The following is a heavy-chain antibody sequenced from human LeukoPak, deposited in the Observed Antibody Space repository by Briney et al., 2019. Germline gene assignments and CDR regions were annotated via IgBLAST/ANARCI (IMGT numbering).Heavy chain of an antibody. D-gene: IGHD3-3*01. CDR1: GGSISSNTYY. Sequence: SETLSLTCTVSGGSISSNTYYWGWIRQPPGKGLEWIGSIYYSGSTYYNPSLKSRVTISVDTSKNQFSLKLSSVTAADTAVYYCARDRYDFWSGYYRSSAFDIWGQGTMVTVSS. V-gene: IGHV4-39*07. CDR2: IYYSGST. CDR3: ARDRYDFWSGYYRSSAFDI. J-gene: IGHJ3*02.